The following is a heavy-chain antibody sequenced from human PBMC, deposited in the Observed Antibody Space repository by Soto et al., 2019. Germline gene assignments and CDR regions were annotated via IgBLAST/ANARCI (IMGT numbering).Heavy chain of an antibody. CDR3: ARDLVPSGGIFDY. CDR2: IWYDGSNK. CDR1: GFTFSSYG. J-gene: IGHJ4*02. Sequence: LRLSCAASGFTFSSYGMHWVRQAPGKGLEWVAVIWYDGSNKYYADSVKGRFTISRDNSKNTLYLQMNSLRAEDTAVYYCARDLVPSGGIFDYWGQGTLVTVSS. D-gene: IGHD6-19*01. V-gene: IGHV3-33*01.